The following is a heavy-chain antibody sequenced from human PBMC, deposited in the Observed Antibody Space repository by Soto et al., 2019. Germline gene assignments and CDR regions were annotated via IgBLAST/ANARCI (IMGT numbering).Heavy chain of an antibody. V-gene: IGHV1-18*01. CDR3: AREPVAGIWFDP. CDR1: GYTFTTYG. D-gene: IGHD6-19*01. Sequence: QVQLVQSGAEVKKPGASVKVSCKASGYTFTTYGISWVRQAPGQGLEWMGWINAYNGNTNYAQKLQGRVTMTTDSSMSTAYMELRSLRSDDTAGYYCAREPVAGIWFDPWGQVTLVTVSS. J-gene: IGHJ5*02. CDR2: INAYNGNT.